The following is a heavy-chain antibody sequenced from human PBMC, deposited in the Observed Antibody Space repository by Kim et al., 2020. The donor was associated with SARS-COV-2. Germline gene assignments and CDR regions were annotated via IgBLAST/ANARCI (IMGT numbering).Heavy chain of an antibody. J-gene: IGHJ4*02. Sequence: SETLSLTCTVSGGSISSYYWSWIRQPPGKGLEWIGYIYYSGSTNYNPSLKSRVTISVDTSKNQFSLKLSSVTAADTAVYYCARGRDPLIDYWGQGTLVTV. CDR3: ARGRDPLIDY. CDR2: IYYSGST. V-gene: IGHV4-59*13. CDR1: GGSISSYY.